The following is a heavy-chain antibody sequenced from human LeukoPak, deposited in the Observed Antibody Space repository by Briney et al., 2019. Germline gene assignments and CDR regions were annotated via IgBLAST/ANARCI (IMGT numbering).Heavy chain of an antibody. CDR3: ARRNDPWSGPRNWFDP. J-gene: IGHJ5*02. CDR2: IYHTGDT. D-gene: IGHD3-3*01. Sequence: SETLSLTCTVSSGSFSSGGYCWSWIRQHPGKGLEWIGNIYHTGDTFYNPSLQSRFIISVDTSKNQFSLKVSSVTAADTAIYYCARRNDPWSGPRNWFDPWGQGILVTVSS. CDR1: SGSFSSGGYC. V-gene: IGHV4-31*03.